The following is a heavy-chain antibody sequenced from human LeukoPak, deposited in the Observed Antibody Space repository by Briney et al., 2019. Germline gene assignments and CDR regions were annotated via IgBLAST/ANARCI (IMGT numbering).Heavy chain of an antibody. V-gene: IGHV4-31*03. CDR3: ARGTLITMVRGVIIGRDNWFDP. CDR1: GGSISSGGCY. Sequence: SQTLSLTCTVSGGSISSGGCYWSWIRQHPGKGLEWIGYIYYSGSTYYNPSLKSRVTISVDTSKNQFSLKLSSVTAADTAVYYCARGTLITMVRGVIIGRDNWFDPWGQGTLVTVSS. CDR2: IYYSGST. D-gene: IGHD3-10*01. J-gene: IGHJ5*02.